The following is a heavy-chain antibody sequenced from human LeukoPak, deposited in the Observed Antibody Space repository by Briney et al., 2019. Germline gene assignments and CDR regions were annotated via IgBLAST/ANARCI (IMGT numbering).Heavy chain of an antibody. CDR3: AKDIPGYYYDSSGYYRNWFDP. CDR2: ISGDGGST. Sequence: GSLRLSCAASGFTFDDYAMHWVRQAPGKGLEWVSLISGDGGSTYYADSVKGRFTISRDNSKNSLYLQMNSLRTEDTALYYCAKDIPGYYYDSSGYYRNWFDPWGQGTLVTVSS. J-gene: IGHJ5*02. D-gene: IGHD3-22*01. CDR1: GFTFDDYA. V-gene: IGHV3-43*02.